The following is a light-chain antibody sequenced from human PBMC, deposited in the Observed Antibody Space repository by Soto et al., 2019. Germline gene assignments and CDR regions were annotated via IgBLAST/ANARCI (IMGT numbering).Light chain of an antibody. CDR2: EVN. J-gene: IGLJ3*02. V-gene: IGLV2-8*01. CDR1: SSDVGGYNY. Sequence: QSVLTQPPSASGSPGQSVAISCTGTSSDVGGYNYVSWYQQHPGKAPKLMIYEVNKRPSGVPDRFSGSKSGNTASLTVSGLQAEDEADYYCSSYAGGIKWVFGGGTKLTVL. CDR3: SSYAGGIKWV.